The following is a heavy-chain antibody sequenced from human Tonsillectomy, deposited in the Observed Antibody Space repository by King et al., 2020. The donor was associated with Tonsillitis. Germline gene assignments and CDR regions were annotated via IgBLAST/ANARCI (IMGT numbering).Heavy chain of an antibody. V-gene: IGHV4-39*01. D-gene: IGHD5-18*01. CDR2: IYFSGYT. CDR1: GDSISSNSYY. J-gene: IGHJ4*02. CDR3: ARAVGYGPLSYFDY. Sequence: QLQESGPGLVKPSETLSLTCTVSGDSISSNSYYWGWIRQPPGKGLEWIASIYFSGYTYYNPSLKSRVTISVDTSKSQFSLKLSSVTAADTAVYYCARAVGYGPLSYFDYWGQGALVTVSS.